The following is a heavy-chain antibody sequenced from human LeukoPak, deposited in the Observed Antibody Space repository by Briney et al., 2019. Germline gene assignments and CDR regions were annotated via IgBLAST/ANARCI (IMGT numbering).Heavy chain of an antibody. CDR1: GFTFDDYA. V-gene: IGHV3-9*01. J-gene: IGHJ3*02. CDR2: ISWNSGSI. CDR3: ARARIAAAGYDAFDI. Sequence: GGSLRLSCGASGFTFDDYAMHWVRQAPGKGLEWVSGISWNSGSIGYADSVKGRFTISRDNAKNSLYLQMNSLRAEDTALYYCARARIAAAGYDAFDIWGQGTMVTVSS. D-gene: IGHD6-13*01.